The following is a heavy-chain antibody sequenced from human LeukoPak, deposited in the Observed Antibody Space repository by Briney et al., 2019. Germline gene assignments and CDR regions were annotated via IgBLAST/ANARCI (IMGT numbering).Heavy chain of an antibody. CDR1: GGTFSRSG. Sequence: SVKVSCKASGGTFSRSGISWVRQAPGQGLEWMGGIIPIFGTVNYAQKFQGRVTITADESTSTAYMELTRLRSEDTAIYYCARDGAIFDSRGYYYLWWGQGTLVTVSS. V-gene: IGHV1-69*13. CDR3: ARDGAIFDSRGYYYLW. D-gene: IGHD3-22*01. CDR2: IIPIFGTV. J-gene: IGHJ4*02.